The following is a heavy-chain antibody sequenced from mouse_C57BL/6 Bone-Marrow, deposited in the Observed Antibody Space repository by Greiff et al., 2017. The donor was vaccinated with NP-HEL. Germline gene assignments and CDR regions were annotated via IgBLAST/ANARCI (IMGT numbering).Heavy chain of an antibody. Sequence: QVQLQQSGPELVKPGASVKISCKASGYAFSSSWMNWVKQRPGKGLEWIGRIYPGDGDTNYNGKFKGKATLTADKSSSTAYMQLSSLTSEDSAVYFCALYYYGSSYGKAMDYWGQGTSVTVSS. CDR3: ALYYYGSSYGKAMDY. V-gene: IGHV1-82*01. CDR1: GYAFSSSW. J-gene: IGHJ4*01. CDR2: IYPGDGDT. D-gene: IGHD1-1*01.